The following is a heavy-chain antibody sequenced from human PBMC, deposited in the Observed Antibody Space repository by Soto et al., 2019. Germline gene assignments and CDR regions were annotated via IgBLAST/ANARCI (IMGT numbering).Heavy chain of an antibody. D-gene: IGHD2-2*01. Sequence: SVKVSCKASGFTFTSSAVQWVRQARGQRLEWIGWIVVGSGNTNYAQKFQERVTITRDMSTSTAYMELSSLRSEDTAVYYCAAPYQRSSPSEYYYGMDVWGQGTTVTVAS. J-gene: IGHJ6*02. V-gene: IGHV1-58*01. CDR1: GFTFTSSA. CDR3: AAPYQRSSPSEYYYGMDV. CDR2: IVVGSGNT.